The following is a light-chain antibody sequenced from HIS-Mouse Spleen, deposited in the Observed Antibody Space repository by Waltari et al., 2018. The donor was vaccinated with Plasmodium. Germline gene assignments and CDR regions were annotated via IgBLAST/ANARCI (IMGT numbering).Light chain of an antibody. CDR1: SFNIGSNT. V-gene: IGLV1-44*01. CDR2: SNN. J-gene: IGLJ2*01. CDR3: AAWDDSLNGVV. Sequence: QSVLTQPPSASGPPGQRVTIPCSGSSFNIGSNTGNWYQQLPGTAPKLLIYSNNQRPSGVPDRFSGSKSGTSASLAISGLQSEDEADYYCAAWDDSLNGVVFGGGTKLTVL.